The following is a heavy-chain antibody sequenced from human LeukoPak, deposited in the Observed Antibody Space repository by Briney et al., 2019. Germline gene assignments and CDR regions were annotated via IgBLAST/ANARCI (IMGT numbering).Heavy chain of an antibody. V-gene: IGHV3-74*01. J-gene: IGHJ3*02. Sequence: GGSLRLSCVASGFTFSSYWMHWVRQAPGKGLVWVSRINSYGSSTNYADSVKGRFTISRDNAKNTLYLQMNSLRAEDTAVYYCARLYSSSSGKAFDIWGQGTMVTVSS. CDR3: ARLYSSSSGKAFDI. CDR1: GFTFSSYW. D-gene: IGHD6-6*01. CDR2: INSYGSST.